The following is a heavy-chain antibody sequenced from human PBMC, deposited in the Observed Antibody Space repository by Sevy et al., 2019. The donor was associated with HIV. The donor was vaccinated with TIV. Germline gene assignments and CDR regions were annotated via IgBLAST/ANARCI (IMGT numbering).Heavy chain of an antibody. CDR2: INHSGST. Sequence: SGTLSLTCAVYGGSFSGYYWSWIRQPPGKGLEWIGEINHSGSTNYNPSLKSRVTISVDTSKNQFSLKLSSVTAADTAVYYCARGLRWFDPWGQGTLVTVSS. J-gene: IGHJ5*02. CDR3: ARGLRWFDP. CDR1: GGSFSGYY. V-gene: IGHV4-34*01.